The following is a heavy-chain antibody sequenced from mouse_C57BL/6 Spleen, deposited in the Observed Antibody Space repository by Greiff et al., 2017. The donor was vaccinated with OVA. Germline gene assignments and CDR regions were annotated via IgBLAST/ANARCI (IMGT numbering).Heavy chain of an antibody. CDR3: AGDHYYGSSPFAY. V-gene: IGHV3-6*01. J-gene: IGHJ3*01. CDR1: GYSITSGYY. CDR2: ISYDGSN. D-gene: IGHD1-1*01. Sequence: EVHLVESGPGLVKPSQSLSLTCSVTGYSITSGYYWNWIRQFPGNKLEWMGYISYDGSNNYNPSLKNRISITRDTSKNQFFLKLNSVTTEDTATYYCAGDHYYGSSPFAYWGQGTLVTVSA.